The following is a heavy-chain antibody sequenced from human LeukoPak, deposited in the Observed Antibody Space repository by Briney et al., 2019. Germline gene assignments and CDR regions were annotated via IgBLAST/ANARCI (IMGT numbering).Heavy chain of an antibody. CDR2: INPKSGGT. V-gene: IGHV1-2*02. CDR1: GYTFTDYY. J-gene: IGHJ6*04. CDR3: ATFDIVRGGLDV. Sequence: ASVKVSCKASGYTFTDYYMHWVRQAPGQGLEWMGWINPKSGGTKYAQKFQGRVTMTRDTSITTAYMELSRLRSDDAAFYYCATFDIVRGGLDVWGKGTTVTVSS. D-gene: IGHD3-10*01.